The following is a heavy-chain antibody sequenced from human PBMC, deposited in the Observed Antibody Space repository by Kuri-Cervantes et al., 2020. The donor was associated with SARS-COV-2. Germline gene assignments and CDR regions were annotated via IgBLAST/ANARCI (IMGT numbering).Heavy chain of an antibody. Sequence: SETLSLTCTVSGGSLSSHYWRWIRQPPRKGLEWIGFIYYTVSTNYKNSLRARLTISIATSKNQVSLRLTSVTAADTADYYCARGGELGRRDYYYYREVWGKGTTVTVSS. J-gene: IGHJ6*03. CDR3: ARGGELGRRDYYYYREV. V-gene: IGHV4-59*11. CDR1: GGSLSSHY. D-gene: IGHD3/OR15-3a*01. CDR2: IYYTVST.